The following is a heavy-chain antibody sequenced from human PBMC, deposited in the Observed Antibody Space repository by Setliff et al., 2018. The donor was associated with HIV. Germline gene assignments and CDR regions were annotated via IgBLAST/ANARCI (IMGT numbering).Heavy chain of an antibody. V-gene: IGHV3-7*01. J-gene: IGHJ4*02. D-gene: IGHD4-4*01. CDR3: ARFRLYHYSNKDDY. CDR1: GFTFTSYV. Sequence: PGGSLRLSCAATGFTFTSYVLHWVRQAPDKGLEWVANVKQDGSDKYYVDSVKGRFTISRDNAKNSLYLQMNSLRAEDTAVYYCARFRLYHYSNKDDYWGQGTLVTVSS. CDR2: VKQDGSDK.